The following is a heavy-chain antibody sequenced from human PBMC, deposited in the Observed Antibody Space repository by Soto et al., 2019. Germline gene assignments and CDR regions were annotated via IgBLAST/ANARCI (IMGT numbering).Heavy chain of an antibody. CDR3: AKVRYSSPMGYYYGMDV. J-gene: IGHJ6*02. V-gene: IGHV1-69*01. Sequence: QAQLEQSGGEVKKPGSSVKGSCKASRVAFSKFIVTWVRQAPGLWLEWVGGIIPIFGTANYAQKFQGRVTITADESTSTSYMEVNNLRSADTAVYYCAKVRYSSPMGYYYGMDVWGQGTTVTVSS. D-gene: IGHD6-19*01. CDR1: RVAFSKFI. CDR2: IIPIFGTA.